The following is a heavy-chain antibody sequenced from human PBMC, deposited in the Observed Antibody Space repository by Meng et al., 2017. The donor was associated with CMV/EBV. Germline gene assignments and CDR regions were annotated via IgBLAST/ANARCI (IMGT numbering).Heavy chain of an antibody. CDR2: IYSGDSDT. CDR1: GYSFTSYW. CDR3: ARASVSSGWFLFDY. D-gene: IGHD6-19*01. Sequence: KVSCKGSGYSFTSYWIGWVRQMPGKGLEWMGIIYSGDSDTRYSPSFQGQVTISADKSISTAYLQWSSLKASDTAMYYCARASVSSGWFLFDYWGQGTLVTVSS. J-gene: IGHJ4*02. V-gene: IGHV5-51*01.